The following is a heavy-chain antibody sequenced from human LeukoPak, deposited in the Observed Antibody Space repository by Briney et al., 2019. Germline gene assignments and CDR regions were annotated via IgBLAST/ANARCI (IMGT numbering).Heavy chain of an antibody. CDR1: GFTFSNYW. CDR2: IKPDGNEK. J-gene: IGHJ6*03. V-gene: IGHV3-7*03. Sequence: GGSLRLSCAASGFTFSNYWMSWLRQAPGRGLEWVANIKPDGNEKYFVDSVRGRFTISRDNAKNSLYLQMNSLKTEDTAVYYCVRLTLDTVYPYYYYMDVWGKGTTVTVSS. CDR3: VRLTLDTVYPYYYYMDV. D-gene: IGHD2-2*02.